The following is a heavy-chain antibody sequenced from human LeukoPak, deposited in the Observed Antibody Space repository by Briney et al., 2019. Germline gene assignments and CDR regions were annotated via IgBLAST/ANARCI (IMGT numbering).Heavy chain of an antibody. D-gene: IGHD3-22*01. V-gene: IGHV4-59*01. CDR3: ARDQRNYDSSGPNYYFDY. CDR1: GGSISSYY. Sequence: SETLPLTCTVSGGSISSYYWSWIRQPPGKGLEWIGYIYYSGSTNYNPSLKSRVTISVDTSKNQFSLKLSSVTAADTAVYYCARDQRNYDSSGPNYYFDYWGQGTLVTVSS. CDR2: IYYSGST. J-gene: IGHJ4*02.